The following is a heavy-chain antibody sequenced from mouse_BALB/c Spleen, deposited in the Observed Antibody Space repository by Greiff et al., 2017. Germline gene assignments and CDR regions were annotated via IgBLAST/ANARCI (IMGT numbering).Heavy chain of an antibody. CDR2: IWSDGST. V-gene: IGHV2-6-2*01. CDR1: GFSLTSYG. CDR3: ARHDYYGLYYAMDY. Sequence: QVQLQQSGPDLVAPSQSLSITCTVSGFSLTSYGVHWVRQPPGKGLEWLVVIWSDGSTTYNSALKSRLSISKDNSKSQVFLKMNSLQTDDTAMYYCARHDYYGLYYAMDYWGQGTSVTVSS. D-gene: IGHD1-2*01. J-gene: IGHJ4*01.